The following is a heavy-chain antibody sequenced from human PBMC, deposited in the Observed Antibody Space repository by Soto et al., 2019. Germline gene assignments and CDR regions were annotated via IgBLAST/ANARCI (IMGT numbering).Heavy chain of an antibody. D-gene: IGHD6-6*01. CDR2: IYWDDDK. CDR1: GFSLSTDDVG. J-gene: IGHJ4*02. V-gene: IGHV2-5*02. CDR3: ARTKYSISSFDY. Sequence: SGPTLVNPTQTLTLTCTFSGFSLSTDDVGVGWIRQPPGQALDWLAVIYWDDDKRYSPSLRSRLTIAKDTSKNQVVLTLTNMDPVDAATYYCARTKYSISSFDYWGQGALVTVSS.